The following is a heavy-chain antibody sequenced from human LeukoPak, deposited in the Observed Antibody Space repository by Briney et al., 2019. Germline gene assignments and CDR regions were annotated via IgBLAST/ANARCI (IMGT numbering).Heavy chain of an antibody. J-gene: IGHJ4*02. Sequence: SETLSLTCTVSGGSISSGGYYWSWIRQHPGKGLEWIGYIYHSGSTYYNPSLKSRVTISVDRSKNQFSLKLSSVTAADTAVYYCARGRGGLRWDYWGQGTLVTVSS. CDR2: IYHSGST. CDR3: ARGRGGLRWDY. D-gene: IGHD3-16*01. CDR1: GGSISSGGYY. V-gene: IGHV4-30-2*01.